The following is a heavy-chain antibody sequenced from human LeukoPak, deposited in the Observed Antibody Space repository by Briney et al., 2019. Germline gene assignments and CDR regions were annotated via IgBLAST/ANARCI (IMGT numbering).Heavy chain of an antibody. V-gene: IGHV1-2*02. D-gene: IGHD3-10*01. CDR2: INPNSGGT. CDR3: ARDSDGRLGYFDP. CDR1: GYTFTVYY. Sequence: GASVKVSCTASGYTFTVYYMHWVRQAPGQGLEWMGWINPNSGGTNYAQKFQGRVTMTRDTSISTVYMELSRLRSDDTAVYYCARDSDGRLGYFDPWGRGTLVTVSS. J-gene: IGHJ2*01.